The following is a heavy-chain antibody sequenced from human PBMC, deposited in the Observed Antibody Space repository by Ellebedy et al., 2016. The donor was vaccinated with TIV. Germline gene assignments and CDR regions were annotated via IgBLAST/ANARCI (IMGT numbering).Heavy chain of an antibody. CDR2: IYPGDSQT. CDR3: ARRRYDFWSGYYDS. Sequence: GESLKISXKGSRYSFTTFWIGWVRQMPGKGLEWVGIIYPGDSQTRYSPSFQGQVTISTDKSITTAYLQWSSLEASDTAMYYCARRRYDFWSGYYDSWGQGTLVTVSS. CDR1: RYSFTTFW. J-gene: IGHJ5*01. D-gene: IGHD3-3*01. V-gene: IGHV5-51*01.